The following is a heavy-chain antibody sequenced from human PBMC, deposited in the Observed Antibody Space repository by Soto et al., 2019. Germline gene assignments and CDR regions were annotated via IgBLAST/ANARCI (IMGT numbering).Heavy chain of an antibody. D-gene: IGHD1-7*01. J-gene: IGHJ4*02. V-gene: IGHV4-31*03. CDR1: GGSINSGAYY. CDR2: IYYSGTT. CDR3: ARVMKIDTTNGNYRRYFDY. Sequence: QVLLQESGPGLVKPSQTLSLTCSVSGGSINSGAYYWSWIRQHPGKGLEWIGYIYYSGTTYYNPSLKSRVNISVDTSKNKFSLGLTSVTAADTAVYFCARVMKIDTTNGNYRRYFDYWGQGTLVRVST.